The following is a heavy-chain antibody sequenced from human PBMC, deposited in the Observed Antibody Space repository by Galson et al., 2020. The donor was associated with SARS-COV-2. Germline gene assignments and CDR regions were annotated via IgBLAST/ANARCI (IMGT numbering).Heavy chain of an antibody. J-gene: IGHJ4*02. Sequence: GESLKISCAASGFTFSSYAMHWVRQAPGKGLEWVAVISYDGSNKYYADSVKGRFTISRDNSKNTLYLQMNGLRAEDTAVYYCARVGMIVVVTAPSDYWGQGTLVTVSS. V-gene: IGHV3-30*04. D-gene: IGHD3-22*01. CDR1: GFTFSSYA. CDR2: ISYDGSNK. CDR3: ARVGMIVVVTAPSDY.